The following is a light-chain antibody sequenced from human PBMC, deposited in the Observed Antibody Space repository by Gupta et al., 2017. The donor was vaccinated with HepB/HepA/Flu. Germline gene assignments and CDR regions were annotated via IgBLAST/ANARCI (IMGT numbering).Light chain of an antibody. J-gene: IGKJ4*01. CDR1: QNIMRF. CDR2: DAS. CDR3: QQRSHWSLT. V-gene: IGKV3-11*01. Sequence: EIVFTQSPATLSLSPGERATLSCRASQNIMRFLAWYQQKPGQAPRLLIYDASNRATGIPARFSGSGSGTDFTLTISSLEPDDFAVYYCQQRSHWSLTFGGGTKVEIK.